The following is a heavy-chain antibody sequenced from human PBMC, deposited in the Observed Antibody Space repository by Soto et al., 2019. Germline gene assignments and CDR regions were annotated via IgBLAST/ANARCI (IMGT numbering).Heavy chain of an antibody. D-gene: IGHD1-1*01. Sequence: PSETLSLTCTVSGGSISSYYWSWIRQPPGKGLEWIGYIYYSGSTNYNPSLKSRVTISVDTSKNQFSLKLSSVTAADTAVYYCARALEPYITWFDPWGQGTLVTVSS. J-gene: IGHJ5*02. V-gene: IGHV4-59*01. CDR1: GGSISSYY. CDR2: IYYSGST. CDR3: ARALEPYITWFDP.